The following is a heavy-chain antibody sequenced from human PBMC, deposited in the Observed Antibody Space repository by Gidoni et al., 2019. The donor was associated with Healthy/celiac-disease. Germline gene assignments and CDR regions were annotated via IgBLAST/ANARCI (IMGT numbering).Heavy chain of an antibody. CDR2: INHSGST. Sequence: QVQLQQWGAGLLKPSETLSLTCAVYGGSFSGYYWSWIRQPPGKGLEWIGEINHSGSTNYNPSLKSRVTISVDTSKNQFSLKLSSVTAADTAVYYCRYYGSGSYQAPDYWGQGTLVTVSS. CDR1: GGSFSGYY. J-gene: IGHJ4*02. V-gene: IGHV4-34*01. D-gene: IGHD3-10*01. CDR3: RYYGSGSYQAPDY.